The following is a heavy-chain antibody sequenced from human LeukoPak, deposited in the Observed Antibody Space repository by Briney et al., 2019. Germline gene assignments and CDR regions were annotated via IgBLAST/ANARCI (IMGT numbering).Heavy chain of an antibody. CDR1: GGSISSSSYY. D-gene: IGHD1-26*01. J-gene: IGHJ4*02. V-gene: IGHV4-39*01. Sequence: SETPSLTCTVSGGSISSSSYYWGWIRQPPGKGLEWIGSIYYSGSTYYNPSLKSRVTLSVDTSKNQFSLKLSSVTAADTAVYYCARHLGREYSGSYYFDYWGQGTLVTVSS. CDR2: IYYSGST. CDR3: ARHLGREYSGSYYFDY.